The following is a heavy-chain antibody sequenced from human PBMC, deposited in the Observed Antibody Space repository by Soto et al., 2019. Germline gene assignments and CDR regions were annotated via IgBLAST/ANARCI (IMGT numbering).Heavy chain of an antibody. J-gene: IGHJ4*02. CDR2: ISSSGSTI. D-gene: IGHD6-19*01. CDR1: GFTFSSYE. Sequence: EVQLVESGGGLVQPGGSLRLSCAASGFTFSSYEMNWVRQAPGKGLEWVSYISSSGSTIYYADSVKGRFTISRDNAKNSLYMQMNSLRAEDTAVYYCARVFPRGSGWYHQNSTNGCDYWGQGTLVTVSS. CDR3: ARVFPRGSGWYHQNSTNGCDY. V-gene: IGHV3-48*03.